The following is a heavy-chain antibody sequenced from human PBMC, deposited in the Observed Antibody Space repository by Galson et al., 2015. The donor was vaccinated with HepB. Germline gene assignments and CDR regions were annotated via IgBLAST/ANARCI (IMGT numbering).Heavy chain of an antibody. Sequence: SLRLSCAASGFTFSSYGMHWVRQAPGKGLGWVAVISYDGSNKYYADSVKGRFTISRDNSKNTLYLQMNSLRAEDTAVYYCAKDLGGFLEWLLPSDAFDIWGQGTMVTVSS. CDR3: AKDLGGFLEWLLPSDAFDI. J-gene: IGHJ3*02. V-gene: IGHV3-30*18. CDR2: ISYDGSNK. D-gene: IGHD3-3*01. CDR1: GFTFSSYG.